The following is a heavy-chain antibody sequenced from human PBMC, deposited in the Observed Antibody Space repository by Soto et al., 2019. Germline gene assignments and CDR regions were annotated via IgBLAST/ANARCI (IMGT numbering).Heavy chain of an antibody. V-gene: IGHV3-33*08. CDR3: ARDRSQPLFYFDY. CDR1: GFTFSSYG. J-gene: IGHJ4*02. CDR2: IWYDGSNK. Sequence: PGGSLRLSCAASGFTFSSYGMHWVRQAPGKGLEWVAVIWYDGSNKYYADSVKGRFTISRDNSKNTLYLQMNSLRAEDTAVYYCARDRSQPLFYFDYWGQGTLVTVSS.